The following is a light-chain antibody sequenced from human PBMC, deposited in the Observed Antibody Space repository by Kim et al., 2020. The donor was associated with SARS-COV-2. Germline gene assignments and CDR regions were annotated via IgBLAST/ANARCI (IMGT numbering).Light chain of an antibody. CDR3: QQYDNLPFT. V-gene: IGKV1-33*01. J-gene: IGKJ3*01. CDR1: QDISNY. Sequence: ASVGDRVTITCQASQDISNYLNWYQQKPGKAPKLLIYDASNLERGVPSRFSGSGSGTDFIFTIRSLQPEDIAIYYCQQYDNLPFTFGPGTKVDIK. CDR2: DAS.